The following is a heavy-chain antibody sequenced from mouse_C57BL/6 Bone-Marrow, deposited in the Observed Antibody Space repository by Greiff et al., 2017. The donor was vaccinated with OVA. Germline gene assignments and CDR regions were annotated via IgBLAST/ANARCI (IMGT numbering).Heavy chain of an antibody. CDR1: GYTFTSYN. D-gene: IGHD1-1*01. CDR2: IYPGNGDT. CDR3: LYGSSPYWYFDV. Sequence: QVQLQQSGAELVRPGASVKMSCKASGYTFTSYNMHWVKQTPRQGLEWIGAIYPGNGDTSYNQKFKGKATLTVDKSSSTAYMQLSSLTSEDSAVYFCLYGSSPYWYFDVWGTGTTVTVSS. V-gene: IGHV1-12*01. J-gene: IGHJ1*03.